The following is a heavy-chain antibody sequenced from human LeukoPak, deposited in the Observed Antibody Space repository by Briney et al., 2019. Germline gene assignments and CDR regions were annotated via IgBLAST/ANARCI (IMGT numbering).Heavy chain of an antibody. CDR2: IYYSGST. J-gene: IGHJ6*02. Sequence: SETLSLTCTVSGGSISSYYWSWIRQPPGKGLEWIGYIYYSGSTNYNPSLKSRAAMSVDTSKNQFSLRLSSVTAADTAMYYCARHISPNSAYFYYYYGMDVWGQGTTVTVSS. CDR3: ARHISPNSAYFYYYYGMDV. D-gene: IGHD1-26*01. CDR1: GGSISSYY. V-gene: IGHV4-59*08.